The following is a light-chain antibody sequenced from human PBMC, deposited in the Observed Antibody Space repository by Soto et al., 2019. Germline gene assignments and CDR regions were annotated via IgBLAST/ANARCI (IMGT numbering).Light chain of an antibody. Sequence: DVVMTQSPLSLPVTVGQPASISCRSSQSLIHSDGNTYLNWFLQRPGQSPRRLIYQVSKRDSGVPDRFSGSWSGTDFTLKISRVEAEDVGVYYCMQGTHWPPYTFGQGTKLEIK. CDR1: QSLIHSDGNTY. CDR2: QVS. V-gene: IGKV2-30*02. CDR3: MQGTHWPPYT. J-gene: IGKJ2*01.